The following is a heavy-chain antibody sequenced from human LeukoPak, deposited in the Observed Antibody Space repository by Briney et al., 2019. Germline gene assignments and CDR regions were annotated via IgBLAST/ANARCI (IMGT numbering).Heavy chain of an antibody. CDR1: GFNFGTHW. CDR2: ISWNSGSI. CDR3: AKQRYSSGWYAGHFDY. J-gene: IGHJ4*02. Sequence: GGSLRLSCAASGFNFGTHWMTWVRQAPGKGLEWVSGISWNSGSIGYADSVKGRFTISRDNAKNSLYLQMNSLRAEDTALYYCAKQRYSSGWYAGHFDYWGQGTLVTVSS. D-gene: IGHD6-19*01. V-gene: IGHV3-9*01.